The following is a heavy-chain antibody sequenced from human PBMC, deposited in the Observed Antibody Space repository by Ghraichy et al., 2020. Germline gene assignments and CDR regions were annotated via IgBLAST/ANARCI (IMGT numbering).Heavy chain of an antibody. CDR2: INSDGSTT. Sequence: GSLRLSCAASGFSFSNAWMHWVRQAPGKGLMWVSHINSDGSTTTYADSVEGRFTISRDNAKNTVYLQMNSLRAEDTAVYYCARDIGYSLHYWGQGTLVTVPS. D-gene: IGHD5-18*01. V-gene: IGHV3-74*01. J-gene: IGHJ4*02. CDR3: ARDIGYSLHY. CDR1: GFSFSNAW.